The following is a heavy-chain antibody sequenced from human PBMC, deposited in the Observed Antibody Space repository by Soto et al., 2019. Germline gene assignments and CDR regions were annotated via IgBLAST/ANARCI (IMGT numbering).Heavy chain of an antibody. D-gene: IGHD3-22*01. Sequence: PGGSLRLSCAASGFTFSNAWMNWVRQAPGKGLEWVGRIKRKTDAGTTDYATPVKGRFTVSRDDSKNTLYLQMNSLETEDTALYYCTTGEYYYDSGDFYHGRFFGSWGQGTLVTVSS. CDR1: GFTFSNAW. J-gene: IGHJ4*02. V-gene: IGHV3-15*07. CDR3: TTGEYYYDSGDFYHGRFFGS. CDR2: IKRKTDAGTT.